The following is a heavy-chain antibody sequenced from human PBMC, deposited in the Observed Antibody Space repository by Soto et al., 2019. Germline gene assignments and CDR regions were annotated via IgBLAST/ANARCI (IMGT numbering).Heavy chain of an antibody. V-gene: IGHV3-30-3*01. CDR3: ARDPWAGLLDYYYYGMDV. Sequence: QVQLVESGGGVVQPGRSLRLSCAASGFTFSSYAMHWVRQAPGKGLEWVAVISYDGSNKYYADSVKGRFTISRDNSKNTLYLQMNSLRAEDTAVYYCARDPWAGLLDYYYYGMDVWGQGTTVTVSS. CDR1: GFTFSSYA. D-gene: IGHD3-3*01. CDR2: ISYDGSNK. J-gene: IGHJ6*02.